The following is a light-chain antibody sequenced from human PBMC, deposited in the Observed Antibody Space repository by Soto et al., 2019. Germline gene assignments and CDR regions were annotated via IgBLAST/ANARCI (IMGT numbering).Light chain of an antibody. CDR1: SGDVGNHL. J-gene: IGLJ1*01. CDR2: EVN. CDR3: CSYVGSSTSYV. Sequence: QSALTQPASVSGSPGQSIATSCTGTSGDVGNHLVSWYQQHPGKAPKLIIFEVNKWPSGVSNRFSGSKSGNTASLTISGLQAEDEADYYCCSYVGSSTSYVFGTGTKLTVL. V-gene: IGLV2-23*02.